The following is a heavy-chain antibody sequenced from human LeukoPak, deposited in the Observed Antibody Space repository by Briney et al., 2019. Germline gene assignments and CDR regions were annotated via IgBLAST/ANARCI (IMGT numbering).Heavy chain of an antibody. CDR1: GFTFSSYG. Sequence: GGSLRLSCAASGFTFSSYGMSWLRQAPGKGLEWVLAICGSGGSTYYADSVKGRFTISRDNSKNTLYLQMDSLRVENTALYYCANGSSFISGYSYNWFDPWGQGTLVTVSS. CDR2: ICGSGGST. J-gene: IGHJ5*02. V-gene: IGHV3-23*01. CDR3: ANGSSFISGYSYNWFDP. D-gene: IGHD3-22*01.